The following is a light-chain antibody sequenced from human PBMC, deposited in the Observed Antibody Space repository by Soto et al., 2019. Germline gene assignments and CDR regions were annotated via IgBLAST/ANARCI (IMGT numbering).Light chain of an antibody. CDR1: QSISSY. CDR3: QQDYSNPHT. Sequence: DIQMTQSPSSLSASVGDRVTITCRASQSISSYLNWYQQKPGKAPKLLIYAASSLQSGVPSRFSGSGSGTDFTLTISRLQPDDFATYYWQQDYSNPHTFGGGTKVDIK. V-gene: IGKV1-39*01. CDR2: AAS. J-gene: IGKJ4*01.